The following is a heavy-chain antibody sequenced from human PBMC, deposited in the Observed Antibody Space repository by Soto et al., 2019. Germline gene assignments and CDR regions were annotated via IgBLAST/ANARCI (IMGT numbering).Heavy chain of an antibody. D-gene: IGHD4-17*01. V-gene: IGHV3-33*01. J-gene: IGHJ1*01. CDR2: IWYDGSNK. Sequence: GGSLRLSCAASGFTFSSYGMHWVRQAPGKGLEWVAVIWYDGSNKYYADSVKGRFTISRDNSKNTLYLQMNSLRAEDTAVYYCARDGRDTVTTLEYFQHWGQGTLVTVSS. CDR3: ARDGRDTVTTLEYFQH. CDR1: GFTFSSYG.